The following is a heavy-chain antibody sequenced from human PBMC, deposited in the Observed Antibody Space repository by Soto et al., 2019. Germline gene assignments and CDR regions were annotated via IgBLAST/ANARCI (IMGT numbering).Heavy chain of an antibody. V-gene: IGHV1-18*01. J-gene: IGHJ6*02. CDR3: ATQRFVDYYGIDV. CDR2: ISAYNGNT. Sequence: QVQLVQSGAEVKQPGASVKVSCKASGYTFTSYRISWVRQAPGQGLEWMGWISAYNGNTNYVQKFQGRVTMDTDTSTSTAYMELRRLRSDDTAVYYCATQRFVDYYGIDVWGQGTTVTVSS. D-gene: IGHD2-21*01. CDR1: GYTFTSYR.